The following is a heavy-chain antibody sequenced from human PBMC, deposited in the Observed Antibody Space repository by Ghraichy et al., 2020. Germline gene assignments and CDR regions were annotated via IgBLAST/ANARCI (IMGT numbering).Heavy chain of an antibody. V-gene: IGHV3-30*18. CDR1: GFTFSSYG. CDR2: ISYDGSNK. Sequence: GESLNISCAASGFTFSSYGMHWVRQAPGKGLEWVAVISYDGSNKYYADSVKGRFTISRDNSKNTLYLQMNSLRAEDTAVYYCAKDGMATKKGSLGYWGQGTLVTVSS. J-gene: IGHJ4*02. D-gene: IGHD5-24*01. CDR3: AKDGMATKKGSLGY.